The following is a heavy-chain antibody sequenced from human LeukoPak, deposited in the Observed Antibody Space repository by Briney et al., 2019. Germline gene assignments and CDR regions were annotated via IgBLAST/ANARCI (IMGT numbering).Heavy chain of an antibody. Sequence: SVKVSCKASGGTFSSEAFIWVRQAPGQGLEWMGGIIPIFGRADYAQKFQDIVTITTDESTSTVYMELSSLRSEDTAVYYCARGETILNWFDPWGQGTLVTVSS. CDR3: ARGETILNWFDP. D-gene: IGHD1-1*01. CDR2: IIPIFGRA. CDR1: GGTFSSEA. V-gene: IGHV1-69*05. J-gene: IGHJ5*02.